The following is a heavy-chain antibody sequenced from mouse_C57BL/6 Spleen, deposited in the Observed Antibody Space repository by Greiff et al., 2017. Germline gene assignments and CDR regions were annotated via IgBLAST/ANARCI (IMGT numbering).Heavy chain of an antibody. CDR2: ISSGGDYI. CDR3: TKDGYYYAMDY. CDR1: GFTFSSYA. D-gene: IGHD2-3*01. V-gene: IGHV5-9-1*02. J-gene: IGHJ4*01. Sequence: EVKLVESGEGLVKPGGSLKLSCAASGFTFSSYAMSWVRQTPEKRLEWVAYISSGGDYINYADTVKGRFTISRDNARNTLYLQMSSLKSEDTAMYYCTKDGYYYAMDYWGQGTSVTVSS.